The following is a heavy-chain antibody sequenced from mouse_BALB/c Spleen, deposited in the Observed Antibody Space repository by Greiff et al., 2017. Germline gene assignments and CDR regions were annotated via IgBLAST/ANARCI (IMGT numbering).Heavy chain of an antibody. Sequence: EVKVVESGGGLVKLGGSLKLSCAASGFTFSSYYMSWVRQTPEKRLELVAAINSNGGSTYYPDTVKGRFTISRDNAKNTLYLQMSSLKSEDTALYYCARHEDSFYAMDYWGQGTSVTVSS. CDR1: GFTFSSYY. CDR3: ARHEDSFYAMDY. J-gene: IGHJ4*01. V-gene: IGHV5-6-2*01. CDR2: INSNGGST.